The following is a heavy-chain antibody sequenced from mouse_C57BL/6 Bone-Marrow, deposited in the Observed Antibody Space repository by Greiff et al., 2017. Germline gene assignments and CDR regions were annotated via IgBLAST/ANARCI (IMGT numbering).Heavy chain of an antibody. CDR2: IDPENGDT. J-gene: IGHJ2*01. CDR1: GFNIKDDY. V-gene: IGHV14-4*01. CDR3: STLNIDYDGDY. D-gene: IGHD2-4*01. Sequence: VQLQQSGAELVRPGASVKLSCTASGFNIKDDYMHWVKQRPEQGLEWIGWIDPENGDTEYASKFKGKATITADTSSNTAYLQLSSLTSEATAVYDGSTLNIDYDGDYWGQGTTLTVSS.